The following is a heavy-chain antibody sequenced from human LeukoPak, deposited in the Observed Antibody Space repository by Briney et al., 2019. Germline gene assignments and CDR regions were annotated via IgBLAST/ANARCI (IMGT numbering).Heavy chain of an antibody. CDR3: ARGPMVRGVSGMDV. CDR1: GFTFSDYY. V-gene: IGHV3-11*05. J-gene: IGHJ6*02. D-gene: IGHD3-10*01. Sequence: GGSLRLSYAASGFTFSDYYMSWIRQAPGKGLEWVSYISSSSSYTNYADSVKGRFTISRDNAKNSLYLQMNSLRAEDTAVYYCARGPMVRGVSGMDVWGQGTTVTVSS. CDR2: ISSSSSYT.